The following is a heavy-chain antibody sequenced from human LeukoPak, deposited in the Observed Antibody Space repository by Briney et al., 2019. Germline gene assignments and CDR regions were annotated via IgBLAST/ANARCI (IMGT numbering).Heavy chain of an antibody. CDR3: ASISGIHGFGTFDI. V-gene: IGHV4-59*08. CDR2: IYYSGST. Sequence: SETLSLTCTVSGGSISSYYWSWIRQPPGKGLEWIGYIYYSGSTNYNPSLKSRVTISVDTSKNQFSLQLNSVTPDDTAVYYCASISGIHGFGTFDIWGHGTMVTVSS. CDR1: GGSISSYY. J-gene: IGHJ3*02. D-gene: IGHD1-26*01.